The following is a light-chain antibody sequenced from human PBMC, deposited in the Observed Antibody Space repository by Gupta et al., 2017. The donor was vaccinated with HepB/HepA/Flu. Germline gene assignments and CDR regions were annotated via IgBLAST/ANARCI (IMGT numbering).Light chain of an antibody. CDR1: SSDVGGYNS. CDR3: SSFTRSTSTLVL. V-gene: IGLV2-14*03. J-gene: IGLJ3*02. Sequence: QSALTQPASVSGSPGQSITISCTVTSSDVGGYNSVSWYQQYPGKAPKLLIYDVTARPSGISTRFSASKSGNTASLTISGLQTEDEADYCCSSFTRSTSTLVLFGGGTKVTVL. CDR2: DVT.